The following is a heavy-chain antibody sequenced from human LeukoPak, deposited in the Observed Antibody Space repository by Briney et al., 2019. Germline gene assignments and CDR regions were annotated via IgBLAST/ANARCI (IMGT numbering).Heavy chain of an antibody. D-gene: IGHD3-9*01. CDR1: GFTFSSYA. V-gene: IGHV3-23*01. Sequence: GGSLRLSCAASGFTFSSYAMSWVRQAPGKGLEWVSAISGSGGSTYYADSVKGRFTISRDNSKITLYLQMNSLRADDTAVYFCAQDREYDILTGYYSGDAFDIWGQGTMVTVSS. J-gene: IGHJ3*02. CDR2: ISGSGGST. CDR3: AQDREYDILTGYYSGDAFDI.